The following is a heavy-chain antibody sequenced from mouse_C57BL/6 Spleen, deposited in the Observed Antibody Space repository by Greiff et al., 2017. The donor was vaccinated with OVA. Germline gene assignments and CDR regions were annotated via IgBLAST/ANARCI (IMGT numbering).Heavy chain of an antibody. J-gene: IGHJ2*01. CDR2: IYPRSGNT. Sequence: QVHVKQSGAELARPGASVKLSCKASGYTFTSYGISWVKPRPGQGLEWIGEIYPRSGNTSYNEKFTGKATLTAYKSSSTAYMELRSLTTEDSAVYFCARLYGSSYGDYWGQGTTLTVSS. D-gene: IGHD1-1*01. CDR3: ARLYGSSYGDY. CDR1: GYTFTSYG. V-gene: IGHV1-81*01.